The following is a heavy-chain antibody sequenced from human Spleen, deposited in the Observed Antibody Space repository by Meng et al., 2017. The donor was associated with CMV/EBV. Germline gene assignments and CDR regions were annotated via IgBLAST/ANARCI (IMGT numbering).Heavy chain of an antibody. V-gene: IGHV3-48*04. Sequence: GESLKISCAVSGFNFSSYSMNWVRQAPGQGLEWISYINSRSTTKYHADSVRGRFTISRDNAKNSLYLQMSGLRADDTAVYYCARDGDCTSTACYAIGGDYWGQGILVTVSS. CDR1: GFNFSSYS. D-gene: IGHD2-2*01. J-gene: IGHJ4*02. CDR3: ARDGDCTSTACYAIGGDY. CDR2: INSRSTTK.